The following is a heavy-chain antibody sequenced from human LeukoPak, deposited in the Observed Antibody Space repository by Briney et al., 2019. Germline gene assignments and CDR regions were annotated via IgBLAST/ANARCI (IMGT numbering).Heavy chain of an antibody. CDR3: ARARVVTLGYYYYGMDV. D-gene: IGHD4-23*01. J-gene: IGHJ6*02. Sequence: PGGSLRLSCAASGFTFSSYSMTWVRQARGKGLEWVSSISSSSSYIYYADSVKGRFTTSRDNAKNSLYLQMNSLRADDTAVYYCARARVVTLGYYYYGMDVWGQGTTVTVSS. V-gene: IGHV3-21*01. CDR2: ISSSSSYI. CDR1: GFTFSSYS.